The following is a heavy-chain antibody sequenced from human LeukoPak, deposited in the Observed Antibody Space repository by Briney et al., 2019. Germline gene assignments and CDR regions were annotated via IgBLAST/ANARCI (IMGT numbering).Heavy chain of an antibody. CDR2: IIPIFGTA. J-gene: IGHJ4*02. V-gene: IGHV1-69*05. Sequence: SVKVSCKASGGTFSSYAISWVRQAPGQGLEWMGRIIPIFGTANYAQKFQGRVTITTDESTSTAYMELSSLGSEDTAVYYCARDPLLGYCSGGSCYAIDYWGQGTLVTVSS. CDR1: GGTFSSYA. D-gene: IGHD2-15*01. CDR3: ARDPLLGYCSGGSCYAIDY.